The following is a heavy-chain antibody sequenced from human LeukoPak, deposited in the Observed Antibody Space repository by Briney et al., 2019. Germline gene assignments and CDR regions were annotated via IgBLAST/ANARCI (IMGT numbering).Heavy chain of an antibody. D-gene: IGHD3-10*01. CDR1: GFTSSSYA. CDR3: ANYGLWFGELLG. CDR2: ISGSGGST. V-gene: IGHV3-23*01. J-gene: IGHJ4*02. Sequence: GGSLTLSCAASGFTSSSYAMSRVRQAPGKGLERDSAISGSGGSTYYADSVKGRCTISRDNSKNTLYLQMNSLRAEDTAVYYCANYGLWFGELLGWGQGTLVTVSS.